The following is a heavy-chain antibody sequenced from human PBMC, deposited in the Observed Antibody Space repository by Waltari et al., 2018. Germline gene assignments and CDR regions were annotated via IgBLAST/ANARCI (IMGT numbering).Heavy chain of an antibody. CDR3: ARDLPGYSSSWAPIDAFDI. CDR1: GFTVSSNY. D-gene: IGHD6-13*01. CDR2: IYSGGST. Sequence: EVQLVESGGGLVQPGGSLRLSCAASGFTVSSNYMSWVRQAPGNGLEWVSVIYSGGSTYYADSVKGRFTISRDNSKNTLYLQMNSLRAEDTAVYYCARDLPGYSSSWAPIDAFDIWGQGTMVTVSS. V-gene: IGHV3-66*02. J-gene: IGHJ3*02.